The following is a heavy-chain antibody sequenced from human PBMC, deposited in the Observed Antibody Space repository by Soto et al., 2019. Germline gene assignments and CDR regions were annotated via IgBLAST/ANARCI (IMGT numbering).Heavy chain of an antibody. V-gene: IGHV3-48*03. CDR1: GFTFSSYE. CDR2: ISSSGSTI. Sequence: PGGSLRLSCAASGFTFSSYEMNWVRQAPGNGLEWVSYISSSGSTIYYADSVKGRFTISRDNAKNSLYLQMNSLRAEDTAVYYCARDHAVRGVFYFDYWGQGTLVTVSS. D-gene: IGHD3-10*01. J-gene: IGHJ4*02. CDR3: ARDHAVRGVFYFDY.